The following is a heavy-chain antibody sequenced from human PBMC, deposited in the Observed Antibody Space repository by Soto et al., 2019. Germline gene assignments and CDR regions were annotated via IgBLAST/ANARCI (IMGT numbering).Heavy chain of an antibody. V-gene: IGHV5-51*01. CDR2: IYPGDSDT. J-gene: IGHJ4*02. Sequence: GESLKISCKGSGYSFTSYWIGWVRQMPGKGLEWMGIIYPGDSDTRYSPSFQGQVTISADKSISTAYLQWSSLKASDTAMYYCARPHGYCSGGSCPFDYWGQGTLVTVSS. CDR1: GYSFTSYW. D-gene: IGHD2-15*01. CDR3: ARPHGYCSGGSCPFDY.